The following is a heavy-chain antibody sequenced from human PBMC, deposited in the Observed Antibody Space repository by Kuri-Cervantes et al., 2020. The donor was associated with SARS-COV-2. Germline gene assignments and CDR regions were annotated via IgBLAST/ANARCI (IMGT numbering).Heavy chain of an antibody. J-gene: IGHJ4*02. CDR1: SGSCSCYY. CDR2: IKQDGSEK. D-gene: IGHD3-10*01. CDR3: ARGGQGSSGYFDH. V-gene: IGHV3-7*01. Sequence: GGSLRLSCVVYSGSCSCYYWTWIRQPPGKGLEWVANIKQDGSEKYYVDSVKGRFTISRDNAKNSLYLQMNSLRAEDTAVYYCARGGQGSSGYFDHWGQGTLVTVSS.